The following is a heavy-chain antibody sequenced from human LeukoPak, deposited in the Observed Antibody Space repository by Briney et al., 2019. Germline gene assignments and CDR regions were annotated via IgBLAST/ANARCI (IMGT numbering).Heavy chain of an antibody. CDR1: GFTVSSNY. J-gene: IGHJ4*02. CDR2: IYSGDST. Sequence: GGSLRLSCAASGFTVSSNYMSWVRQAPGKGLEWVAVIYSGDSTYCADSVKGRFAISRDNTKNTLNLQMNSLRVEDTAVYYCARDEEGYCSGGSCYPRWLDWGQGTLVTVPS. CDR3: ARDEEGYCSGGSCYPRWLD. D-gene: IGHD2-15*01. V-gene: IGHV3-66*01.